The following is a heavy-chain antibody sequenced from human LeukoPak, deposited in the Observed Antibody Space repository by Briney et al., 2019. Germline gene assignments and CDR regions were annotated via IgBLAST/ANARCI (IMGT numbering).Heavy chain of an antibody. Sequence: KPSETLSLTCTVSGGSISGYNWSWLRQPPGKGREWMGYIYYSGCTNYNTSLKSRVTISVDTSKNQFSLKLSSVTAADTAVYYCASLRYYYYGMDVWGQGTTVTVSS. CDR3: ASLRYYYYGMDV. J-gene: IGHJ6*02. CDR2: IYYSGCT. CDR1: GGSISGYN. V-gene: IGHV4-59*08.